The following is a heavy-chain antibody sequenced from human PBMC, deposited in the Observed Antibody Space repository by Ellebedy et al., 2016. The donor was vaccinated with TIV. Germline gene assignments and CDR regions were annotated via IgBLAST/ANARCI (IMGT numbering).Heavy chain of an antibody. Sequence: MPGGSLRLSCTVSGGSTSTYYWTWIRQTHGKGLEWIGNVYYSGSSNYNPSLKSRVTISLDTSKKQFSLKLDSVTAADTAVYCCARGFLSKWLDPWGRGTLVTVSS. CDR2: VYYSGSS. CDR3: ARGFLSKWLDP. V-gene: IGHV4-59*01. CDR1: GGSTSTYY. J-gene: IGHJ5*02.